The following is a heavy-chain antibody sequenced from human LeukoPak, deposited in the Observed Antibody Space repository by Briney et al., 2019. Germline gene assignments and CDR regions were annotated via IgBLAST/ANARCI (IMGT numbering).Heavy chain of an antibody. D-gene: IGHD5-12*01. Sequence: PGGSLRLSCVASGFTFSSFAMSWVRQAPPKGLEWVSGIRDSGTSTFYADSVKGRFTISRDNSNNTLYLQMNSLRADDTAVYYCAKDRAGNSGPFDSWGQGTLVTVPS. V-gene: IGHV3-23*01. J-gene: IGHJ4*02. CDR1: GFTFSSFA. CDR3: AKDRAGNSGPFDS. CDR2: IRDSGTST.